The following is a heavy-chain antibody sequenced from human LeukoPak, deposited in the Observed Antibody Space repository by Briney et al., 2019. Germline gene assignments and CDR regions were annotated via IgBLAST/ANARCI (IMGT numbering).Heavy chain of an antibody. J-gene: IGHJ4*02. CDR3: ARAEYSSSWYSPYYFDY. CDR2: IIPILGIA. Sequence: GASVKVSCKASGGTFSGYTISWVRQAPGQGLEWMGRIIPILGIANYAQKFQGRVTITADKSTSTAYMELSSLRSEDTAVYYCARAEYSSSWYSPYYFDYWGQGTLVTVSP. D-gene: IGHD6-13*01. CDR1: GGTFSGYT. V-gene: IGHV1-69*02.